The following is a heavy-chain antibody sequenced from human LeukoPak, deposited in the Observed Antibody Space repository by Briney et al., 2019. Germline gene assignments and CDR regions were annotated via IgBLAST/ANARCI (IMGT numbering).Heavy chain of an antibody. CDR1: GGSISSSSYY. D-gene: IGHD3-10*01. J-gene: IGHJ4*02. V-gene: IGHV4-39*01. CDR2: IYYSGST. CDR3: ARHRGDYYGSGSYFDY. Sequence: SETLSLTCTVSGGSISSSSYYWGWIRQPPGKGLEWIGSIYYSGSTYYNPPLKSRVTISVDTSKNQFSLKLSSVTAADTAVYYCARHRGDYYGSGSYFDYWGQGTLVTVSS.